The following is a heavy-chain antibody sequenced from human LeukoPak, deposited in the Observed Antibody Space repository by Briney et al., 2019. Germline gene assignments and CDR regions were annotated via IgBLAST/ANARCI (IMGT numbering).Heavy chain of an antibody. D-gene: IGHD3-3*01. CDR2: ISYDGSNK. Sequence: QPGGSLRLSCAASGFTFSSYGMHWVRQAPGKGLEWVAVISYDGSNKYYADSVKGRFTISRDNSKNTLYLQMNSLRAEDTAVYYCTRDSEHDFWSGTTPPFQYYYYYYMDVWGKGTTVTVSS. V-gene: IGHV3-30*03. CDR1: GFTFSSYG. CDR3: TRDSEHDFWSGTTPPFQYYYYYYMDV. J-gene: IGHJ6*03.